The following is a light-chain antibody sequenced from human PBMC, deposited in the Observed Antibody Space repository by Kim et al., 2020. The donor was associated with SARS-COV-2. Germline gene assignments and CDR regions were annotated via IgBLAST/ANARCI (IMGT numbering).Light chain of an antibody. CDR2: DTY. CDR1: TGPVTSGHY. J-gene: IGLJ3*02. V-gene: IGLV7-46*01. Sequence: GRSVPLPCASSTGPVTSGHYPYWFQQRPGQAPRTLIYDTYNRHSWTPARFSGSLLGGKAALTLSGAQPEDEAEYYCLRSYSGGRGVFGGGTQLTVL. CDR3: LRSYSGGRGV.